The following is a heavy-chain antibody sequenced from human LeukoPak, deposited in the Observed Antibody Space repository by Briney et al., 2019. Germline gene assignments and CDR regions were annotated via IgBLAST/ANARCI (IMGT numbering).Heavy chain of an antibody. CDR2: IYTSGST. V-gene: IGHV4-61*02. D-gene: IGHD2-2*01. CDR3: ARIGYCSSTSCYVLAFDI. Sequence: SETLSLTCTVSGGSISSSSYYWSWIRQPAGKGLEWIGRIYTSGSTNYNPSLKSRVTMSVDTSKNQFSLKLSSVTAADTAVYYCARIGYCSSTSCYVLAFDIWGQGTMVTVSS. J-gene: IGHJ3*02. CDR1: GGSISSSSYY.